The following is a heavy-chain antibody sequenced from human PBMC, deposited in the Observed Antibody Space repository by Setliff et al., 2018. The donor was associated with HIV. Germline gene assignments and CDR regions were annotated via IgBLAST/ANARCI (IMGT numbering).Heavy chain of an antibody. Sequence: PGESLKISCKGSGYNFTNYWIGWVRQMPEKGLEWMGIIYPGDSDTRYSPSFQGQVTISADKSISTAYLQWSSLKDSDTAMSNCARRARGTYTPPGAFDIWGQGTMVTVSS. J-gene: IGHJ3*02. V-gene: IGHV5-51*01. CDR1: GYNFTNYW. CDR3: ARRARGTYTPPGAFDI. D-gene: IGHD2-2*02. CDR2: IYPGDSDT.